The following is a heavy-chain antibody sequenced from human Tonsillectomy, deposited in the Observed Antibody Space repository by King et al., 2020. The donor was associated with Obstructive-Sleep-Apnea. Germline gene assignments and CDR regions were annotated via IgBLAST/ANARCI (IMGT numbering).Heavy chain of an antibody. J-gene: IGHJ4*02. CDR3: AREEINAATLEYYFDY. V-gene: IGHV3-30*04. CDR2: NLFDANKK. D-gene: IGHD5-24*01. CDR1: GFTFSTYT. Sequence: VQLVESGGGVVQPGRSLRLSCAASGFTFSTYTMHWVRPAPGKGLEWVAVNLFDANKKHYPHPVKGRFPSSRDNSKNHLYLQKNSLESEDTAVYYCAREEINAATLEYYFDYWGQGTLVTVSS.